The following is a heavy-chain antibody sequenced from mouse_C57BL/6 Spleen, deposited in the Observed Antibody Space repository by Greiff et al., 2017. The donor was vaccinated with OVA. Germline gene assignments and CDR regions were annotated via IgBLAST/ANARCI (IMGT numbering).Heavy chain of an antibody. Sequence: VQLQQSGPELVKPGASVKISCKASGYSFTGYYMNWVKQSPEKSLEWIGQVNPSTGGTTYNQKFKAKATLTVDKSSSTAYMQLKSLTSEDSAVYYSARYGDYDVDWYFDVWGTGTTVTVSS. CDR1: GYSFTGYY. V-gene: IGHV1-42*01. CDR3: ARYGDYDVDWYFDV. D-gene: IGHD2-4*01. CDR2: VNPSTGGT. J-gene: IGHJ1*03.